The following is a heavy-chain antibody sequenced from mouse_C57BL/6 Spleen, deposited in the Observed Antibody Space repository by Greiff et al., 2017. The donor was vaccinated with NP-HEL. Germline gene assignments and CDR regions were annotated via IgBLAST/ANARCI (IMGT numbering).Heavy chain of an antibody. CDR1: GYTFTDYY. D-gene: IGHD1-1*01. V-gene: IGHV1-26*01. J-gene: IGHJ1*03. CDR3: ARDIYYYGSSWARYFDV. Sequence: EVQLQQSGPELVKPGASVKISCKASGYTFTDYYMNWVKQSHGKSLEWIGDINPNNGGTSYNQKFKGKATLTVDKSSSTAYMELRSLTSEDSAVYYCARDIYYYGSSWARYFDVWGTGTTVTVSS. CDR2: INPNNGGT.